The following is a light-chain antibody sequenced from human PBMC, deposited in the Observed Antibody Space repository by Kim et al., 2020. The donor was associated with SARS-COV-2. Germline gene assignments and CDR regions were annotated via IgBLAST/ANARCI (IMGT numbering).Light chain of an antibody. Sequence: ASVGDRVTITCRASQDITNDLAWYQRKPGQAPKVLIFAASTLHSGVPSRFSGDGSGTDFTLTISSLQPEDFATYYCQQFNDYPLTFGGGTKVDIK. CDR2: AAS. CDR1: QDITND. V-gene: IGKV1-9*01. J-gene: IGKJ4*01. CDR3: QQFNDYPLT.